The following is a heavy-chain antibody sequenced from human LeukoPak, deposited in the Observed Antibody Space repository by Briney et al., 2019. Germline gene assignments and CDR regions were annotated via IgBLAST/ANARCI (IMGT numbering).Heavy chain of an antibody. V-gene: IGHV4-59*01. D-gene: IGHD2-15*01. CDR3: ARGPRVYCTGGSCYELDY. CDR2: IYYSGST. Sequence: PSETLSLTCTVSGGSISSYYWSWIRQPPGKGLEWIGYIYYSGSTNYNPSLKSRVTISIDTSKSQFSLKLSSVTAADTAVYYCARGPRVYCTGGSCYELDYWGQGTLVTVSS. J-gene: IGHJ4*02. CDR1: GGSISSYY.